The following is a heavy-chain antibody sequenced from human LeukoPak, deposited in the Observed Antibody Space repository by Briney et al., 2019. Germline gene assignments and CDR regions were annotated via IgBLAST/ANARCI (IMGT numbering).Heavy chain of an antibody. Sequence: SETLSLTCTVSGSSINNNFWTWIRQPPGKGLEWIGYIYSSGSANYNPSIKTRVIISGDTSKNQISLKLTSVTAADTAVYFCARHRDYYDTWGRGTLVTVSS. D-gene: IGHD3-22*01. CDR1: GSSINNNF. V-gene: IGHV4-59*08. J-gene: IGHJ4*01. CDR3: ARHRDYYDT. CDR2: IYSSGSA.